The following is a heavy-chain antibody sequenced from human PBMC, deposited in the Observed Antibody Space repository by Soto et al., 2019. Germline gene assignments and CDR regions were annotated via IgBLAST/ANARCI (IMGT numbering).Heavy chain of an antibody. Sequence: ASVKVSCKASGYTFTSYGISWVRQAPGQGLEWMGWISAYNGNTNYAQKLQGRVTMTTDTSTSTAYMELRSLRSDDTAVYYCARDLFSGPVDTAMVTFLASDENYYYGMDVWGQGTTVTVSS. D-gene: IGHD5-18*01. CDR1: GYTFTSYG. V-gene: IGHV1-18*01. CDR2: ISAYNGNT. J-gene: IGHJ6*02. CDR3: ARDLFSGPVDTAMVTFLASDENYYYGMDV.